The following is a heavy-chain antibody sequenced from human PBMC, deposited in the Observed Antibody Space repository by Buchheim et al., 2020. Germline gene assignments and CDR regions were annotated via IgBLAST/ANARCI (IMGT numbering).Heavy chain of an antibody. CDR1: GGSFSGYY. J-gene: IGHJ4*02. D-gene: IGHD1-1*01. Sequence: QVQLQQWGAGLLKPSETLSLTCAVYGGSFSGYYWSWIRQPPGKGLEWIGEINHSGSTNYNPSLKSRVTISVDTSKNKFSLKLSSVTAADTAVYYCARGRTTGTTGSDYWGQGTL. CDR3: ARGRTTGTTGSDY. CDR2: INHSGST. V-gene: IGHV4-34*01.